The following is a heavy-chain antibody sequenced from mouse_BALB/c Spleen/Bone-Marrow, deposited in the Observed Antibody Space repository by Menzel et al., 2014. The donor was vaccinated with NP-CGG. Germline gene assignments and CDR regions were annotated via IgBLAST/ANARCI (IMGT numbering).Heavy chain of an antibody. CDR3: ARGGISVDY. Sequence: QVQLKQSGAELVRPGSSVKISCKSSGYVFSTYWINWVKQRPGQGLEWIGQIYPGDGDTDFNGKFKDKATLTADEPSNTAYMQLSSLTSEDSAVYFCARGGISVDYWGQGTTLTVSS. J-gene: IGHJ2*01. V-gene: IGHV1-80*01. CDR1: GYVFSTYW. CDR2: IYPGDGDT.